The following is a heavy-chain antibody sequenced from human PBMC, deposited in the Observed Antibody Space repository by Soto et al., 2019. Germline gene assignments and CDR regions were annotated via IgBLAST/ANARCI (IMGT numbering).Heavy chain of an antibody. CDR1: GGTFSSYT. V-gene: IGHV1-69*02. Sequence: QVQLVQSGAEVKKPGSSVKVSCKASGGTFSSYTISWVRQAPGQVLEWMGRIIPILGIANYAQKFQGRVTITADKSTSTAYMELSSLRSEDTAVYYCARAPGLPAALALDYWGQGTLVTVSS. D-gene: IGHD2-2*01. CDR2: IIPILGIA. CDR3: ARAPGLPAALALDY. J-gene: IGHJ4*02.